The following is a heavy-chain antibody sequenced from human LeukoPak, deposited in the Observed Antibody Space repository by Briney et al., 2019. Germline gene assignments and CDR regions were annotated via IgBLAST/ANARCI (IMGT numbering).Heavy chain of an antibody. CDR1: GFTFSSYS. Sequence: GGSLRLSCAASGFTFSSYSMNWVRQAPGKGLEWVSYISSSSGTIYYADSVKGRFTISRDNAKNSLYLQMNSLRAEDTAVYYCARDSGSYWGVDYWGQGTLVTVSS. D-gene: IGHD1-26*01. CDR3: ARDSGSYWGVDY. J-gene: IGHJ4*02. CDR2: ISSSSGTI. V-gene: IGHV3-48*01.